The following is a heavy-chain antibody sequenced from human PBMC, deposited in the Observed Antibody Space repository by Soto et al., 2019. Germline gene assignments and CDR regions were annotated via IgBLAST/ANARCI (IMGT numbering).Heavy chain of an antibody. V-gene: IGHV4-34*01. CDR3: ARGRGYVYGSNFYGLDV. CDR1: RGSFSGFY. CDR2: INHSGTT. J-gene: IGHJ6*02. D-gene: IGHD6-25*01. Sequence: SETLSLTCGVYRGSFSGFYWSWVRQTPGGGLEWIGEINHSGTTNYNPSFQNRVTISVDKSTNNFSLKMISVTAADAAVYYCARGRGYVYGSNFYGLDVWGQGTTVTVSS.